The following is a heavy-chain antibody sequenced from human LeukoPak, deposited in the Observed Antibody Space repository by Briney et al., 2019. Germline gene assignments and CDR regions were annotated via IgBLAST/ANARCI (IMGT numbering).Heavy chain of an antibody. CDR3: ARGGPSPTTVTSNWYLDL. CDR1: GYTFTDYY. J-gene: IGHJ2*01. D-gene: IGHD4-11*01. V-gene: IGHV1-2*02. CDR2: IDPNSGGT. Sequence: ASVKVSCKASGYTFTDYYMHWVRQAPGQGLEWMGWIDPNSGGTKYAQRFQGRVTMTRDTSITTAYMELSGLRSDDTAVYYCARGGPSPTTVTSNWYLDLWGRGTLVTVSS.